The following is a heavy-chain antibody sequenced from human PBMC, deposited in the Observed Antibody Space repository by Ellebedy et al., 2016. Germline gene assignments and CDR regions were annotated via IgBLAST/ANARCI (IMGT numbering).Heavy chain of an antibody. CDR1: GGSISSYY. CDR3: ARERYDILTGYYADY. D-gene: IGHD3-9*01. V-gene: IGHV4-59*13. J-gene: IGHJ4*02. Sequence: SETLSLXXTVSGGSISSYYWSWIRQPPGKGLEWIGYIYYSGSTNYNPSLKSRVTISVDTSKNQFSLKLSSVTAADTAVYYCARERYDILTGYYADYWGQGTLVTVSS. CDR2: IYYSGST.